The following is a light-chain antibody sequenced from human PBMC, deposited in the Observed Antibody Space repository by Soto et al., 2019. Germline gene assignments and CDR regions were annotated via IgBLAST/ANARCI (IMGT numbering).Light chain of an antibody. CDR2: DVS. J-gene: IGLJ1*01. V-gene: IGLV2-14*01. Sequence: QSALTQPASVSGSPGQPITISCTGTSSDVGGYNYVSWYQQHPGEAPKLMIYDVSNRPSGVSNRFSGSKSGNTASLTISGLQAEDEADYYCSSYTSSRGVFGTGTKVTVL. CDR3: SSYTSSRGV. CDR1: SSDVGGYNY.